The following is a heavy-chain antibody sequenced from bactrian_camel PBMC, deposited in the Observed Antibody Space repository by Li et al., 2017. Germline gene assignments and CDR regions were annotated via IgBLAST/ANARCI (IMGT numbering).Heavy chain of an antibody. Sequence: VQLVESGGGSAQAGGSLRLSCSASKDALMYMAWFRQAPGKGLEWVSITAYGGRTTYYADSVKGRFTISRDNPKNTLYLQMNDLKAEDTAVYYCSTTGGTWYRDWGWFGNWGQGTQVTVS. D-gene: IGHD2*01. J-gene: IGHJ4*01. CDR1: KDALMY. CDR3: STTGGTWYRDWGWFGN. V-gene: IGHV3S40*01. CDR2: TAYGGRTT.